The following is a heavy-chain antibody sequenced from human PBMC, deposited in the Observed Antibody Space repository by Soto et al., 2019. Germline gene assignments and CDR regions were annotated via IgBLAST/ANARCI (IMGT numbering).Heavy chain of an antibody. V-gene: IGHV1-8*01. J-gene: IGHJ4*02. CDR1: GYSFTSYD. Sequence: QVQLVQSGAEVKKPGASVKVSCKASGYSFTSYDINWVRQATGQGLEWMGWMNPNSGNTGYAQKFQGRVTMTRNTSISKAYMELSSVSAEDTVVYYCEREKSSGYADYWGQGPLVTVSS. D-gene: IGHD5-18*01. CDR2: MNPNSGNT. CDR3: EREKSSGYADY.